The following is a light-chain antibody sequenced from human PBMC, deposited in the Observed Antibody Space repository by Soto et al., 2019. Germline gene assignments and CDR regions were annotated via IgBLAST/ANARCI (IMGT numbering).Light chain of an antibody. CDR1: QGISNY. CDR2: AAS. Sequence: DIQMTQSPSSLSASVGDRVTITCRASQGISNYLAWYQQKPGKVPKLLIYAASSLQSGVPSRFSGSGSGTDFTITISSLQPEDVATYYCQKYNSALWAFGQGTKVEI. CDR3: QKYNSALWA. V-gene: IGKV1-27*01. J-gene: IGKJ1*01.